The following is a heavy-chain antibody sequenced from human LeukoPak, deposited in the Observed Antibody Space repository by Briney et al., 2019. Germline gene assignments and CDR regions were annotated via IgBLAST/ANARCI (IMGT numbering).Heavy chain of an antibody. CDR1: GFTFGDYA. CDR2: IYSDGST. Sequence: PGGSLRLSCTASGFTFGDYAMSWVRQAPGKGLEWVSVIYSDGSTYYADSVKGRFTISRDNYKNTLYLQMNSLGAEDTAVYYCARSPSYYGSAHYFDYWGQGTLVTVSS. V-gene: IGHV3-53*01. CDR3: ARSPSYYGSAHYFDY. J-gene: IGHJ4*02. D-gene: IGHD3-10*01.